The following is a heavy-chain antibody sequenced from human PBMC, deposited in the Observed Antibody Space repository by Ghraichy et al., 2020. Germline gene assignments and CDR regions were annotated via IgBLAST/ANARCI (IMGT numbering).Heavy chain of an antibody. J-gene: IGHJ6*03. Sequence: SVKVSCKASGGTFSSHAISWVRQAPGQGLEWMGGIVPVFGTANYAQKFQGRVTITADESTSTAYMDLRSLRSEDTAIYYCSRDTGMIMDVWGKGTTVTVSS. V-gene: IGHV1-69*13. CDR2: IVPVFGTA. CDR1: GGTFSSHA. D-gene: IGHD3-16*01. CDR3: SRDTGMIMDV.